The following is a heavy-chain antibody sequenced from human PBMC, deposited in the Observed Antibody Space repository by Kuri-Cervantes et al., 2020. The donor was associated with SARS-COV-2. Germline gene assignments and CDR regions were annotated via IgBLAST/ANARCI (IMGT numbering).Heavy chain of an antibody. CDR3: ARGNKVATSEYYHYMDV. D-gene: IGHD1/OR15-1a*01. V-gene: IGHV4-39*01. J-gene: IGHJ6*03. CDR2: IYYSGST. CDR1: GGSISSSSYY. Sequence: ESLKISCTVSGGSISSSSYYWGWIRQPPGKGLEWIGSIYYSGSTYYNPSLKSRVTISVDTSKNQFSLKLSSVTAADTAVYYCARGNKVATSEYYHYMDVWGKGTTVTVSS.